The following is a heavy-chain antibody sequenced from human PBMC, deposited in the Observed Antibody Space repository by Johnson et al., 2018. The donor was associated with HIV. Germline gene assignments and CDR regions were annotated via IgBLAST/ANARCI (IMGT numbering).Heavy chain of an antibody. D-gene: IGHD6-19*01. CDR1: GFTFSDYY. J-gene: IGHJ3*02. CDR3: AKERMEQWLVVEAFDI. CDR2: ISSSGSTI. Sequence: QVQLVESGGGLVKPGGSLRLSCAASGFTFSDYYMSWIRQAPGKGLEWVSYISSSGSTIYYADSVKGRFTISRDNAKNSLYLQMNSLRAEDTAVYYCAKERMEQWLVVEAFDIWGQGTMVTVSS. V-gene: IGHV3-11*01.